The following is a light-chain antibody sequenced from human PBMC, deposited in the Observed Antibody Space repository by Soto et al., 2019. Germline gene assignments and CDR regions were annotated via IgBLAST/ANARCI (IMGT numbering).Light chain of an antibody. J-gene: IGKJ5*01. CDR2: TTS. Sequence: EIVLTQSPDTLSLSPGERATLSCTASESVTSSCLAWYQRKPGQAPRLLIHTTSTRATDIPDRFSGSGSGTDFTLTISRLEPEDFAVYFCQQYDYLITFGQGTRLEIK. CDR3: QQYDYLIT. V-gene: IGKV3-20*01. CDR1: ESVTSSC.